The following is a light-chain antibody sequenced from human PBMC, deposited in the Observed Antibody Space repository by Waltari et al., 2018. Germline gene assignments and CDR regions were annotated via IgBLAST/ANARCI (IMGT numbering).Light chain of an antibody. V-gene: IGLV1-40*01. CDR2: GNN. J-gene: IGLJ3*02. CDR3: QSFDSNVRGGVV. CDR1: SSNIGAGHD. Sequence: QSILTQPTSVSGAPGQRVTISCTGSSSNIGAGHDVHWYQAFPGTAPKLLIDGNNNRPSGVPDRCSGSKSGSSASLAINGLQAEDEADYYCQSFDSNVRGGVVFGGGTKVTVL.